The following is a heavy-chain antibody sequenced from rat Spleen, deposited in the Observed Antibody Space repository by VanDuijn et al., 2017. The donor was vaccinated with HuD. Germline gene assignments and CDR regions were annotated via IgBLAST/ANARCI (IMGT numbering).Heavy chain of an antibody. CDR2: ISTSGGST. Sequence: EVQLVESGGGLVQPGRSLKLSCAASGFTFSNYDMAWVRQAPTKGLEWVASISTSGGSTYYRDSVKGRFTVSRDNAKSTLYLQMDSLRSEDTATYYCASLFITTVVGDYWGQGVMVTVSS. V-gene: IGHV5-25*01. CDR3: ASLFITTVVGDY. D-gene: IGHD1-1*01. CDR1: GFTFSNYD. J-gene: IGHJ2*01.